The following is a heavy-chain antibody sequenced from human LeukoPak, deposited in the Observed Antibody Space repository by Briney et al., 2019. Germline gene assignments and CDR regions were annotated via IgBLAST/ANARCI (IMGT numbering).Heavy chain of an antibody. V-gene: IGHV1-46*01. CDR3: ARVSESGDTALVSDY. CDR2: INPSGGGT. Sequence: ASVKVSCKVSGSTFTNYYMHWVRQAPGQGLEWMGIINPSGGGTTYAQKFQGRVTVTRDTSTTTVYMELSSLRSEDTAVYYCARVSESGDTALVSDYWGQGTLVTVS. CDR1: GSTFTNYY. D-gene: IGHD5-18*01. J-gene: IGHJ4*02.